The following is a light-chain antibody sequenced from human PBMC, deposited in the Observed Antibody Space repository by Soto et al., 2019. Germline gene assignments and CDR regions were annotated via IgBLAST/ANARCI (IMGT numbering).Light chain of an antibody. CDR2: GAS. CDR3: QQYNNWPHS. Sequence: EIVMTQSPATLSVSPGERATLSCRASQSVSSNLVWYQQKPGQAPRLLIYGASTRATGIPGRFSGSGSGTEFTLTISSLQSEDFAVYYCQQYNNWPHSFGQGTKLEIK. J-gene: IGKJ2*01. V-gene: IGKV3-15*01. CDR1: QSVSSN.